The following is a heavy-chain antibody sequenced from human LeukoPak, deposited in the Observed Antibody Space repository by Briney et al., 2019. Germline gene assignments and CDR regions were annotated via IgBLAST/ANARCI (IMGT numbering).Heavy chain of an antibody. V-gene: IGHV3-48*03. J-gene: IGHJ6*03. CDR3: ARGDPGGYDFVYYMDV. CDR2: ISSRGSTT. CDR1: GFTFSRYE. D-gene: IGHD5-12*01. Sequence: GGSLRLSCAASGFTFSRYEMNWVRQAPGKGLEWGSYISSRGSTTYYADSVKGRFTISRDNAKNSLYLQMRSLRAEATAVYYCARGDPGGYDFVYYMDVWGKGPTVTVSS.